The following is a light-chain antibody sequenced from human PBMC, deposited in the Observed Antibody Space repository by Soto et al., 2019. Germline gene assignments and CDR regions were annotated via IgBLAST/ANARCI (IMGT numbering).Light chain of an antibody. V-gene: IGKV3-15*01. CDR3: QQYNIWHPWT. CDR2: GAS. Sequence: DIVMTQSPATLSVSPGARATLSCRASQRVSSTLAWYPQKPGQAPRLLIYGASTRANGIPARFSGSGSGTEFTLTISSLQCDDYAVYNCQQYNIWHPWTFGQGTTMEIK. J-gene: IGKJ1*01. CDR1: QRVSST.